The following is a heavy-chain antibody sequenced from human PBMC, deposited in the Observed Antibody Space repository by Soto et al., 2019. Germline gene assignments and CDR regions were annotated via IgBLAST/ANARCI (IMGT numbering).Heavy chain of an antibody. CDR3: ARSESGTYGCFDP. D-gene: IGHD1-26*01. CDR1: GVTISGHW. Sequence: EVQLVESGGGLVQPGGSLRLSCAASGVTISGHWMHWVRQVPGKGLVWVSRINSEGSSTRYADSVNGRFIIARDNAKNTLFLQMNSLRAEDTAVYYCARSESGTYGCFDPGGQGTLVTVSS. V-gene: IGHV3-74*01. J-gene: IGHJ5*02. CDR2: INSEGSST.